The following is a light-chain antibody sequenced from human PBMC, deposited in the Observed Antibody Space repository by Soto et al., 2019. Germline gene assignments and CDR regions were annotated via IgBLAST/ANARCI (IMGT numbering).Light chain of an antibody. CDR2: DAS. CDR1: QSVSSN. CDR3: QQYGTSPIT. Sequence: EIVLTQSPVTLSLSPGERATLSCRASQSVSSNVAWYQQKPGQVPRLLIYDASNRATGIPARFSGSGSGTDFTLTISGLDPEDFAVYYCQQYGTSPITFGQGTRLEI. J-gene: IGKJ5*01. V-gene: IGKV3-20*01.